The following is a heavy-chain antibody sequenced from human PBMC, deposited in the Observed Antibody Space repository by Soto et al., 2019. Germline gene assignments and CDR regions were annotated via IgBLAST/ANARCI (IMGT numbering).Heavy chain of an antibody. CDR1: DFTLSNAR. V-gene: IGHV3-15*07. D-gene: IGHD3-10*01. CDR3: STGGYPSGLDY. CDR2: IKSKVDGGTT. Sequence: EVQLVESGGGSVKPGGSLRLSCAVSDFTLSNARMNWVRQAPGKGLEWVGRIKSKVDGGTTDYAAPVKGRFTISRDDSKDMVFLQNNSLKCEDSAVYYCSTGGYPSGLDYWGQGTLVTVSS. J-gene: IGHJ4*02.